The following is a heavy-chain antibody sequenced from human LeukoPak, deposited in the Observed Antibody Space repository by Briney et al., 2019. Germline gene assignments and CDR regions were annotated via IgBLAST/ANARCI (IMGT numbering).Heavy chain of an antibody. Sequence: GASVKVSCKASGYTFTSYGISWVRQAPGQGLEWMGWISAYNGNINYAQKLQGRVTMTTDTSTSTAYMELRSLRSDDTAVYYCARDSSVRGVITPNDYWGQGTLVTVSS. CDR1: GYTFTSYG. CDR2: ISAYNGNI. J-gene: IGHJ4*02. CDR3: ARDSSVRGVITPNDY. D-gene: IGHD3-10*01. V-gene: IGHV1-18*01.